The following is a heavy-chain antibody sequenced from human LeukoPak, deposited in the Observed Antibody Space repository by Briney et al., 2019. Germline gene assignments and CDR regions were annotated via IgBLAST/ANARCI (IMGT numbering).Heavy chain of an antibody. CDR2: MNPNSGGT. CDR3: ARYPSAGYDAFDI. J-gene: IGHJ3*02. D-gene: IGHD6-13*01. CDR1: GYTLTTYD. V-gene: IGHV1-2*02. Sequence: ASVKVSCKASGYTLTTYDINWVRQAPGQGLEWMGWMNPNSGGTNYAQKFQGRVTMTRDTSISTAYMELSRLRSDDTAVYYCARYPSAGYDAFDIWGQGTMVTVSS.